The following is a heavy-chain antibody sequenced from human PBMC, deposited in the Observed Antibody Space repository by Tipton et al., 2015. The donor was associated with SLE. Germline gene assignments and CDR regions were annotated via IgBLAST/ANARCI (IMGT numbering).Heavy chain of an antibody. V-gene: IGHV3-23*01. CDR3: ASSGLMVRESTFDY. CDR1: GFTFSMFS. Sequence: SLRLSCAASGFTFSMFSMAWIRQAPGKGLEWVSIVGLDGITTFYGDSVKGRFTISRDNAKNSLFLQMNSLRAEDTAVYFCASSGLMVRESTFDYWGQGTLVTVSS. CDR2: VGLDGITT. J-gene: IGHJ4*02. D-gene: IGHD3-10*01.